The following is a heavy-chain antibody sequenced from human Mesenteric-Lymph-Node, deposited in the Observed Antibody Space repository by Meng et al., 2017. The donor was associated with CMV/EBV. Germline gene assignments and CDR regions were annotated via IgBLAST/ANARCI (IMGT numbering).Heavy chain of an antibody. CDR3: ARDARRIFGVAKGAFDI. Sequence: ASVKVSCKASGYTFTGYYMHWVRQAPGQGLEWMGIINPSGGSTGYAQKFQGRVTMTRDTSTNTVYMELSSLRSEDTAVYYCARDARRIFGVAKGAFDIWGQGTMVTVSS. CDR2: INPSGGST. D-gene: IGHD3-3*01. J-gene: IGHJ3*02. CDR1: GYTFTGYY. V-gene: IGHV1-46*01.